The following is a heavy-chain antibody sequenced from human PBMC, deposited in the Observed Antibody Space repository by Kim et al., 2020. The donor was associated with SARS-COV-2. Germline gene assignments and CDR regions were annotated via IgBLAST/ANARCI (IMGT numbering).Heavy chain of an antibody. CDR3: ARFLGGVELGGGFDP. CDR1: GGTFSSYA. CDR2: IIPIFGTA. J-gene: IGHJ5*02. Sequence: SVKVSCKASGGTFSSYAISWVRQAPGQGLEWMGGIIPIFGTANYAQKFQGRVTITADESTSTAYMELSSLRSEDTAVYYCARFLGGVELGGGFDPWGQGTLVTVSS. D-gene: IGHD7-27*01. V-gene: IGHV1-69*13.